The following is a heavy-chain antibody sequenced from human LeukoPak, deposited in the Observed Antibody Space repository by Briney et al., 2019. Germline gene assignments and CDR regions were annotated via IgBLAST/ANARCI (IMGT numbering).Heavy chain of an antibody. Sequence: GGSLRLSCAASGFTFSSYAMSWVRQAPGKGLEWVSAISGSGGSTYYADSVKGRFTISRDNSKNTLYLQMNSLRADDTAVYYCAGASTVVPWGAFDVWGQGTMVTVSS. D-gene: IGHD4-23*01. V-gene: IGHV3-23*01. CDR1: GFTFSSYA. CDR2: ISGSGGST. J-gene: IGHJ3*01. CDR3: AGASTVVPWGAFDV.